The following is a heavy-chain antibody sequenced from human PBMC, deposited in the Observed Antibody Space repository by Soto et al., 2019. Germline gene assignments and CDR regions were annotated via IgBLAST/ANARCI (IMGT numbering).Heavy chain of an antibody. CDR3: GRDGGRGGYCSGGSCYRGYYGMDV. CDR2: ISAYNGNT. V-gene: IGHV1-18*01. Sequence: QVQLVQSGAEVKKPGASVKVSCKASGYTFTSYGISWVRQAPGQGLEWMGWISAYNGNTNYAQKLQGRVTMTTDTSTSTAYGERVSLRLDAAAVYYCGRDGGRGGYCSGGSCYRGYYGMDVWGQGTTVTVSS. J-gene: IGHJ6*02. D-gene: IGHD2-15*01. CDR1: GYTFTSYG.